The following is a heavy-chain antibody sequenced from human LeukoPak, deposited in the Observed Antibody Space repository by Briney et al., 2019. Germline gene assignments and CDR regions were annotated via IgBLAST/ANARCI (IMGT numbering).Heavy chain of an antibody. V-gene: IGHV4-39*01. CDR3: ASKRIVATIYDY. CDR1: GGSISSSSYY. D-gene: IGHD5-12*01. Sequence: SETLSLTCTVSGGSISSSSYYWGWIRQPPGKGLEWIGSIDYSGSTYYNPSLKSRVTISVDTSKNQFSLKLSSVTAADTAVYYCASKRIVATIYDYWGQGTLVTVSS. CDR2: IDYSGST. J-gene: IGHJ4*02.